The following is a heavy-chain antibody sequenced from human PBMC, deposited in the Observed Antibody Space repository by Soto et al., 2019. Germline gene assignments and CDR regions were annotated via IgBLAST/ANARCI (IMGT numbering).Heavy chain of an antibody. CDR2: IIPVLTTA. V-gene: IGHV1-69*18. J-gene: IGHJ4*02. CDR1: GDTFSSSV. CDR3: ASSRTYLGDDSEVVVDY. D-gene: IGHD1-1*01. Sequence: QVQMEQSGAEVKKPGSSVKVSCRASGDTFSSSVVSWVRQDPGQGLEWMGRIIPVLTTASDAQKFQGRFTINADVPTSTAYIELSRLRSEDSAGYSCASSRTYLGDDSEVVVDYWGQGTLVTVSS.